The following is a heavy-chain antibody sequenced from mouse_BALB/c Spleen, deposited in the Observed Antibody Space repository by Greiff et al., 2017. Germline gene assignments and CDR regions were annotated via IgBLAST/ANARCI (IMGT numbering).Heavy chain of an antibody. CDR3: TRRSGNYLDY. CDR2: IYPGSGST. V-gene: IGHV1S22*01. J-gene: IGHJ2*01. D-gene: IGHD1-3*01. CDR1: GYTFTSYW. Sequence: LKQPGSELVRPGASVKLSCKASGYTFTSYWMHWVKQRPGQGLEWIGNIYPGSGSTNYDEKFKSKATLTVDTSSSTAYMQLSSLTSEDSAVYYCTRRSGNYLDYWGQGTTLTVSS.